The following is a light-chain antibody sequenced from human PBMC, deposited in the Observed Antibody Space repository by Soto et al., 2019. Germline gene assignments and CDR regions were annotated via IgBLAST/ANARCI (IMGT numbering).Light chain of an antibody. J-gene: IGLJ1*01. Sequence: QSALTQPASVSGSPGQSITISCTGTSSDVGGYNYVSWYQQHPGKAPKLMIYEVSNRPSGVSNRFSGSKAGNTASLTISGPQAEDEDDYYCSSYTSSSTYVFGTGTKLTVL. CDR1: SSDVGGYNY. CDR3: SSYTSSSTYV. V-gene: IGLV2-14*01. CDR2: EVS.